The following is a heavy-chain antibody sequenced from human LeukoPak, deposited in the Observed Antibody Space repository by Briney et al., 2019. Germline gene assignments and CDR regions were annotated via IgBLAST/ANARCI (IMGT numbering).Heavy chain of an antibody. V-gene: IGHV3-23*01. CDR2: ISGSGGST. Sequence: GGSLRLSCAASGFTFSSYAMSWVRQAPGKGLEWVSAISGSGGSTYYADSVKGRFTISRDNSKNTLYLQMNSLRAEDTAVYYCAKDHLLTIFTYYFGYWGQGTLVTVSS. CDR3: AKDHLLTIFTYYFGY. J-gene: IGHJ4*02. D-gene: IGHD3-9*01. CDR1: GFTFSSYA.